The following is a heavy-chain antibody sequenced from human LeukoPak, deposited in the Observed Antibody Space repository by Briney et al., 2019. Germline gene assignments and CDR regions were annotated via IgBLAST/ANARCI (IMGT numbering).Heavy chain of an antibody. Sequence: SETLSLTCTVSGGSISSSSYYWSWIRQPAGKGLEWIGRIYTSGSTNYNPSLKSRVTMSVDTSKNQFSLKLSSVTAADTAVYYCARDATIYDLIFFDYWGQGTLVTVSS. J-gene: IGHJ4*02. CDR1: GGSISSSSYY. CDR2: IYTSGST. CDR3: ARDATIYDLIFFDY. V-gene: IGHV4-61*02. D-gene: IGHD3-3*01.